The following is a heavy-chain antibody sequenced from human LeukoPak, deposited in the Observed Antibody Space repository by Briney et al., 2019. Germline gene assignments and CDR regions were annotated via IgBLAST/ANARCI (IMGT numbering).Heavy chain of an antibody. CDR1: GYTFTSYD. D-gene: IGHD3-16*02. Sequence: ASVKVSCKTSGYTFTSYDINWVRQATGQGLEWMGWMNPNSVNTGYAQKFQGRVTITRNTSISTAYMELSSLRSEDTAVYYCARGLYDYVWGSYRWMGYYYYMDVWGKGTTVTVSS. CDR2: MNPNSVNT. J-gene: IGHJ6*03. V-gene: IGHV1-8*03. CDR3: ARGLYDYVWGSYRWMGYYYYMDV.